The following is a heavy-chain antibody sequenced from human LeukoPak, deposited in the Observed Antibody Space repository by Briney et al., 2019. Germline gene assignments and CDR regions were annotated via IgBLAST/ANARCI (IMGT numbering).Heavy chain of an antibody. V-gene: IGHV1-69*13. CDR2: IIPIFGTA. Sequence: ASVKVSCKASGGTFSSCAISWVRQAPGQGLEWMGGIIPIFGTANYAQKFQGRVTITADESTSTAYMELSSLRSEDTAVYYCARFPLAAAGTTFDYWGQGTLVTVSS. J-gene: IGHJ4*02. D-gene: IGHD6-13*01. CDR3: ARFPLAAAGTTFDY. CDR1: GGTFSSCA.